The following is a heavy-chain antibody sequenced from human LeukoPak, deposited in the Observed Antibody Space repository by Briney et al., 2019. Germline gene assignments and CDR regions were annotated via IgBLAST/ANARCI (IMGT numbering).Heavy chain of an antibody. CDR1: GFSFSRYA. Sequence: GGSLRLSCAASGFSFSRYAMGWVRQAPGKGLEWVSTVNESGGRTYYADSVKGRFTMSRDNSRSTLYLQMNSLRAEDTAVYYCAKVKEQLVAPYYYMDVWGKGTTVTVSS. CDR3: AKVKEQLVAPYYYMDV. J-gene: IGHJ6*03. D-gene: IGHD6-6*01. V-gene: IGHV3-23*01. CDR2: VNESGGRT.